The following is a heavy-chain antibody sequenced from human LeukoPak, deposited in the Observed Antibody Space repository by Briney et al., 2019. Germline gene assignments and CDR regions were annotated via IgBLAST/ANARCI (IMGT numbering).Heavy chain of an antibody. J-gene: IGHJ4*02. Sequence: KPSETLSLTCAVYGGSFSGYYWSWIRQPPGKGLEWIGEINHSGSTNYNPSLKSRVTISVDTSKNQFSLKLSSVTAADTAVYYCARRGYSSSWYALKTYYMDVWGYWGQGTLVTVSS. D-gene: IGHD6-13*01. CDR3: ARRGYSSSWYALKTYYMDVWGY. CDR2: INHSGST. V-gene: IGHV4-34*01. CDR1: GGSFSGYY.